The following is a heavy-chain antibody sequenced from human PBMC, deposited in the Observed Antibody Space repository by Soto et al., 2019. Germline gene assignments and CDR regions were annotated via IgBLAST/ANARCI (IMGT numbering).Heavy chain of an antibody. J-gene: IGHJ4*02. CDR1: GFTFSSYE. Sequence: GSLRLSCAASGFTFSSYEMNWVRQAPGKGLEWVSHISFSGGSIYYADSVKGRFAISRDNAKKALYLQMNGLRAEDTAVYYCARESDYDTFDHWGQGTLVTVSS. CDR2: ISFSGGSI. CDR3: ARESDYDTFDH. D-gene: IGHD1-26*01. V-gene: IGHV3-48*03.